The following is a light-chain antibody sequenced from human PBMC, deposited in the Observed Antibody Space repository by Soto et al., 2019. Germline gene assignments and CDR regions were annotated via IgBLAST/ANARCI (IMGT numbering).Light chain of an antibody. CDR1: QSVNIY. J-gene: IGKJ1*01. V-gene: IGKV3-11*01. CDR2: DAS. Sequence: EIVLTHSPATLSLSPGERATLSFRASQSVNIYLAWYQQKPGQAPRLLIYDASNRATGIPARFSGSGSGTDFTLTISSLEPEDFAVYYCQQYGSSRTFGQGTKVDIK. CDR3: QQYGSSRT.